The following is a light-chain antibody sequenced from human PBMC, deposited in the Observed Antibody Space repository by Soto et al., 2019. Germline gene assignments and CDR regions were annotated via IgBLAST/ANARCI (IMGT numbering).Light chain of an antibody. J-gene: IGKJ2*01. CDR2: GAS. Sequence: EILMTQSPATLSVSPGERVTLSCRASQSVRSNLAWYQQKLGQAPRLLIYGASTRATGIPARFSGSGSGTEFTLTISSLQSEDFASFYCQQYDGWPRTLGQGTKL. CDR1: QSVRSN. CDR3: QQYDGWPRT. V-gene: IGKV3-15*01.